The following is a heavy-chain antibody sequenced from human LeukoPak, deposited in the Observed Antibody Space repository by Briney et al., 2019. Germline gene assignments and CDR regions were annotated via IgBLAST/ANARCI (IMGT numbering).Heavy chain of an antibody. J-gene: IGHJ6*03. CDR3: ARTMVRGVTPITPYYYVDV. Sequence: PSETLSLTCTVSGGSISSSSYYWGWIRQPPGKGLEWIGSIYYSGSTYYNPSLKSRVTISVDTSKNQFSLKLSSVTAADTAVYYCARTMVRGVTPITPYYYVDVWGKGTTVTVSS. V-gene: IGHV4-39*07. CDR1: GGSISSSSYY. D-gene: IGHD3-10*01. CDR2: IYYSGST.